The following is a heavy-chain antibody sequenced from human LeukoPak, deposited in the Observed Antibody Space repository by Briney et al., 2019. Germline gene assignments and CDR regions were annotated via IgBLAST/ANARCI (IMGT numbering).Heavy chain of an antibody. V-gene: IGHV1-46*01. CDR2: INPSGGST. Sequence: ASVKVSCKASGYTFTSYYMHWVRQAPGQGLEWMGIINPSGGSTSYAQKFQGRVTMTRDTSTSTVYMELSSLRSEDTAVYYCARVTNYYGSGSYYNVVSWFDPWGQGTLVTVSS. CDR1: GYTFTSYY. D-gene: IGHD3-10*01. CDR3: ARVTNYYGSGSYYNVVSWFDP. J-gene: IGHJ5*02.